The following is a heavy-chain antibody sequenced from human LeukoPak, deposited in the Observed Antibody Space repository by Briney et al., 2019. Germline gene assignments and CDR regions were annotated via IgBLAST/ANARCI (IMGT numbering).Heavy chain of an antibody. J-gene: IGHJ2*01. CDR1: GGSISSYY. V-gene: IGHV4-59*01. D-gene: IGHD6-13*01. CDR3: ARVYYSRSYDYWYFDL. Sequence: SETLSLTCTVSGGSISSYYWSWIRQPPGKGLEWIGYIYYSGSTYYNPSLRSRVTISVDTSKNQFSLKLSSVTAADTAVYYCARVYYSRSYDYWYFDLWGRGTLVTVSS. CDR2: IYYSGST.